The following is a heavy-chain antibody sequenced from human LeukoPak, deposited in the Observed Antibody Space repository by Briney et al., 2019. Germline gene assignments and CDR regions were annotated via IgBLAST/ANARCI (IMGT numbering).Heavy chain of an antibody. CDR1: GFTFSSYA. J-gene: IGHJ3*02. CDR3: ARDTGDYYGSGTSGAFDI. CDR2: ISYDGSNK. Sequence: GGSLRLSCAASGFTFSSYAMHWVRQAPGKGLEWVAVISYDGSNKYYADSVKGRFTISRDNSKNTLYPQMNSLRAEDTAVYYCARDTGDYYGSGTSGAFDIWGQGTMVTVSS. D-gene: IGHD3-10*01. V-gene: IGHV3-30-3*01.